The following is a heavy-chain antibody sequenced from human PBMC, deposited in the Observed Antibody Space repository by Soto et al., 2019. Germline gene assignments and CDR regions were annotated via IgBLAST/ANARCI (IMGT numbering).Heavy chain of an antibody. D-gene: IGHD6-13*01. CDR1: GGTFSSYT. CDR3: ADDPVMGIAAGGTQYYYYGMDV. Sequence: ASGKVSCKASGGTFSSYTISWVRQAPGQGLEWMGRIIPILGIANYAQKFQGRVTITADKSTSTAYMELSSLRSEDTAVYYCADDPVMGIAAGGTQYYYYGMDVWG. CDR2: IIPILGIA. J-gene: IGHJ6*02. V-gene: IGHV1-69*02.